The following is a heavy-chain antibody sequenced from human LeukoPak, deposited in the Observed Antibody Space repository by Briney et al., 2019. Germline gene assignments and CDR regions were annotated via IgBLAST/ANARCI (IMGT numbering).Heavy chain of an antibody. V-gene: IGHV3-47*01. Sequence: PGGSLRLSCAASGFAVSSYHLNWVRQAPGKGLEWVSAIGTGGNTYYADSVMGRFTISRDNSKKTLFLHMNSLIAEDMAVYYCARAVAAAVIDYWGQGTLVTVSS. CDR1: GFAVSSYH. CDR2: IGTGGNT. CDR3: ARAVAAAVIDY. J-gene: IGHJ4*02. D-gene: IGHD6-13*01.